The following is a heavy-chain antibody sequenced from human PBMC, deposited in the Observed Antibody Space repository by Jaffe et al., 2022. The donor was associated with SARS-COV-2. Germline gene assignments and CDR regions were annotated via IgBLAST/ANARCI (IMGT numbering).Heavy chain of an antibody. CDR3: AKSGVGSGSYYWRREFDY. D-gene: IGHD3-10*01. V-gene: IGHV3-23*01. CDR1: GFTFSSYA. J-gene: IGHJ4*02. Sequence: EVQLLESGGGLVQPGGSLRLSCAASGFTFSSYAMSWVRQAPGKGLEWVSAISGSGGSTYYADSVKGRFTISRDNSKNTLYLQMNSLRAEDTAVYYCAKSGVGSGSYYWRREFDYWGQGTLVTVSS. CDR2: ISGSGGST.